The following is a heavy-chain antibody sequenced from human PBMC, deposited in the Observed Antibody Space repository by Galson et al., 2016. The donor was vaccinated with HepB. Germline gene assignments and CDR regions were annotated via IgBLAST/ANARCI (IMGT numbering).Heavy chain of an antibody. D-gene: IGHD2-2*01. V-gene: IGHV1-69*01. CDR3: ARHYCSSPTCYVRDWFDP. Sequence: SCKASGGTFSSYSISWVRQAPGQGLEWMGGIIPIFGSKNYARKFKGRVTITADESTNTVYMELSSLTSEDTAVYYCARHYCSSPTCYVRDWFDPWGQGTTVTVS. J-gene: IGHJ5*01. CDR2: IIPIFGSK. CDR1: GGTFSSYS.